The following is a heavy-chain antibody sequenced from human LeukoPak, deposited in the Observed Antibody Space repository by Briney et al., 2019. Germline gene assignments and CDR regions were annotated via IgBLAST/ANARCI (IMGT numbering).Heavy chain of an antibody. J-gene: IGHJ4*02. CDR1: GFIFSDYP. CDR2: ITSSSSTI. D-gene: IGHD6-19*01. Sequence: GGSLRLSCAASGFIFSDYPMTWVRQAPGKGLEWVSCITSSSSTIYYADSVKGRFTISRDNAKNSLYLQMNSLRAEDTAVYYCARALDSLYSSGWPSAGYWGQGTLVTVSS. CDR3: ARALDSLYSSGWPSAGY. V-gene: IGHV3-48*01.